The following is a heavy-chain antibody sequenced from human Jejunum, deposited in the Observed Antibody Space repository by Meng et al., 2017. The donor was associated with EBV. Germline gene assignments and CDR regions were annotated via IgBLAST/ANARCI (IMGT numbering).Heavy chain of an antibody. J-gene: IGHJ4*02. CDR1: AYTFTNYL. Sequence: QVQLVQSGAEVKQPGXSVKLSCKASAYTFTNYLIHWVRQDPGQGLEWMGIIKPSSGYTQYAQRFQGRVTMTTDSSTSTVYVELSSLRSEDTAVYFCAREVSGTYNFDFWGQGILVTVSS. V-gene: IGHV1-46*01. CDR3: AREVSGTYNFDF. CDR2: IKPSSGYT. D-gene: IGHD3-10*01.